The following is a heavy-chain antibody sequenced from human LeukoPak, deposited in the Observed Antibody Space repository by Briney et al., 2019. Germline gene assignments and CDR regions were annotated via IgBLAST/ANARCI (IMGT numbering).Heavy chain of an antibody. Sequence: GGSLRLSCAASGFTFSSYAMHWVRQAPGKGLEWVAVISYDGSNKYYADSVKGRFTISRDNSKNTLYLQMNSLRAEDTAVYYCARDGEWERRGLDYWGQGTLVTVSS. V-gene: IGHV3-30-3*01. D-gene: IGHD1-26*01. CDR3: ARDGEWERRGLDY. J-gene: IGHJ4*02. CDR2: ISYDGSNK. CDR1: GFTFSSYA.